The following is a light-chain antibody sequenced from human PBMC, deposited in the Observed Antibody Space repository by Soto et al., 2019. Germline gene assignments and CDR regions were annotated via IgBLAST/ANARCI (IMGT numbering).Light chain of an antibody. CDR3: QQYDSSSPT. J-gene: IGKJ2*01. CDR2: DAS. V-gene: IGKV1-5*01. CDR1: QNISVW. Sequence: DIQLTQSPSSLSASVGDRVTITCRASQNISVWLAWYQQRPGKAPKFLIYDASSLETGVPSRFSGSGSGTEFTLTIRSLQPDDFATYYCQQYDSSSPTFGQGTKLEIK.